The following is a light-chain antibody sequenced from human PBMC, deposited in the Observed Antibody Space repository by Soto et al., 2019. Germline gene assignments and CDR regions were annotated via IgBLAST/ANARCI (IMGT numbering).Light chain of an antibody. CDR2: EVS. V-gene: IGLV2-23*02. CDR3: CSYAGSSTFLYA. Sequence: QSALTQPASVSGSPGQSITISCTGTSSDVGSYNLVSWYQQHPGKAPKLMIYEVSKRPSGVSNRFSGSKSGNTASLTISGLQAEDEADYYCCSYAGSSTFLYAFGTGTKVTVL. CDR1: SSDVGSYNL. J-gene: IGLJ1*01.